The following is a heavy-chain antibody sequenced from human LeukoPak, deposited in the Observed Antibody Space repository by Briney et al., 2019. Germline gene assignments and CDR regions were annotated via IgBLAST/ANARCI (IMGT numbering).Heavy chain of an antibody. J-gene: IGHJ4*02. CDR2: IKSDGSST. Sequence: PGGSLRLSCAASGFTFSSYWMHWVRQAPGKGLVWVSRIKSDGSSTNYADSVKGRFTISRDNAKNTLYLQMNSVRAEDTAVYYCARERKYDSNFDYWGQGTLVTVSS. CDR1: GFTFSSYW. V-gene: IGHV3-74*01. CDR3: ARERKYDSNFDY. D-gene: IGHD1-1*01.